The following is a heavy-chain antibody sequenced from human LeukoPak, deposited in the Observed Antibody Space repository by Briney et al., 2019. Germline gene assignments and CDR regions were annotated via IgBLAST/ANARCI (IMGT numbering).Heavy chain of an antibody. CDR1: GGSFSGYY. CDR2: INHSGST. Sequence: SETLSLTCAVYGGSFSGYYWGWIRQPPGKGLEWIGEINHSGSTNYNPSLKSRVTISVDTSKNQFSLKLSFVTTADTAVYYCARALGYCSGGSCTRGYNWFDPWGQGTLVTVPS. J-gene: IGHJ5*02. CDR3: ARALGYCSGGSCTRGYNWFDP. V-gene: IGHV4-34*01. D-gene: IGHD2-15*01.